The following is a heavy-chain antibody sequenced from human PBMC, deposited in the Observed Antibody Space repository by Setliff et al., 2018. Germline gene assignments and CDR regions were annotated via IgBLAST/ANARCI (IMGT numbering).Heavy chain of an antibody. CDR3: ARGETTYYDYVWGSYRYWTGGYFDY. V-gene: IGHV4-30-4*08. CDR2: IYYSGST. CDR1: GGSTSSGDYY. D-gene: IGHD3-16*02. J-gene: IGHJ4*02. Sequence: SETLSLTCTVSGGSTSSGDYYWSWIRQPPGKGLEWIGYIYYSGSTYYNPSLKSRVTISVDTSKNQFSLKLSSVTAADTAVYYCARGETTYYDYVWGSYRYWTGGYFDYWGQGTLVTVSS.